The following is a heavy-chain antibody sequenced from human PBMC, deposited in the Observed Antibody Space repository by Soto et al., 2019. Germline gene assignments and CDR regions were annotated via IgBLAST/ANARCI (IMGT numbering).Heavy chain of an antibody. CDR2: VSAYNGNT. D-gene: IGHD2-2*01. CDR1: GYSFTSYG. Sequence: QVQLVQSGAEVRKPGASVKVSCKASGYSFTSYGISWVRQAPGQGLEWMGWVSAYNGNTKYAQKFLGRVSMTTDTSTSTAYMDLTSLRSDDTAVYFCARVWLVSTTDYYYMDVWGKGTTVSVSS. V-gene: IGHV1-18*01. J-gene: IGHJ6*03. CDR3: ARVWLVSTTDYYYMDV.